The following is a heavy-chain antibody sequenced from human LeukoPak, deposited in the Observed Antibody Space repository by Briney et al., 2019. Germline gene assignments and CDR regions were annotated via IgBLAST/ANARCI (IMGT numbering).Heavy chain of an antibody. J-gene: IGHJ4*02. V-gene: IGHV3-30*02. CDR3: ARDLSARYYYGSGSYALDY. D-gene: IGHD3-10*01. Sequence: GGSLRLSCAASGLTFSGYGMHWVCQAPGKGLEWVAFIRYDGSNKYYADSVKGRFTISRDNSKNTLYLQMNSLRAEDTAVYYCARDLSARYYYGSGSYALDYWGQGTLVTVSS. CDR2: IRYDGSNK. CDR1: GLTFSGYG.